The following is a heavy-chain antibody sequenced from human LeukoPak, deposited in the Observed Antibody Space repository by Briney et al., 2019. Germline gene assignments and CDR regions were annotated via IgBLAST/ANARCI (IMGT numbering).Heavy chain of an antibody. J-gene: IGHJ4*02. CDR1: GFTLSHYF. CDR2: ISSSSNNI. CDR3: ARQGSEIDY. V-gene: IGHV3-11*01. Sequence: GGSLRHSCAASGFTLSHYFMTWIRPAPGKRVWWLSCISSSSNNIYYADSMRGRFTVSRDNAEDSLYLKMNSVRDEDTDMYYCARQGSEIDYWGQGTLVTVSS.